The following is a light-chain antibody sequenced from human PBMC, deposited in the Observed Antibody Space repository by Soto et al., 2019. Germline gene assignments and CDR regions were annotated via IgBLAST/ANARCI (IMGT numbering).Light chain of an antibody. CDR1: QSVRSY. V-gene: IGKV3-11*01. J-gene: IGKJ4*01. Sequence: EIVLTQSPATLSLSPGERATLSCGASQSVRSYLGWYQQKPGQAPRLLIYDVSDRATGISARFSGSGSGTDFTLTISSLEPEDFAVYYCQQRSDWPLTFGGGTKVEIK. CDR2: DVS. CDR3: QQRSDWPLT.